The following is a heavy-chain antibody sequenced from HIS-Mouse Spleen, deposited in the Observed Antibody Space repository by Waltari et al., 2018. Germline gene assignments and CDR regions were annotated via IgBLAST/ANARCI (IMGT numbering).Heavy chain of an antibody. CDR3: ARASRDLLLPRYFDL. Sequence: QVQLQESGPGLVKPSETLSLTCTVSGGSISSYYWSWIRQPPGKGLEWIGYYSGSTNYTPSHKSPVTISVDTSKTQFSLKLSSVTAADTAVYYCARASRDLLLPRYFDLWGRGTLVTVSS. CDR1: GGSISSYY. V-gene: IGHV4-59*01. CDR2: YYSGST. J-gene: IGHJ2*01.